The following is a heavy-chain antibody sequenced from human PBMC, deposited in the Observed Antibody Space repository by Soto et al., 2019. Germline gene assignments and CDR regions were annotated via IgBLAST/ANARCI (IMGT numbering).Heavy chain of an antibody. Sequence: SETLSLTCTVSGASTGSGGYYWSWIRQHPGKGLEWIGYIYYTGSTYYSPSLESRASISVDTSKNQFSLKVDSVTAADTAVYYCARADYGDRGLAFDSWGQGTLVTVSS. CDR1: GASTGSGGYY. J-gene: IGHJ4*02. V-gene: IGHV4-31*03. CDR3: ARADYGDRGLAFDS. D-gene: IGHD4-17*01. CDR2: IYYTGST.